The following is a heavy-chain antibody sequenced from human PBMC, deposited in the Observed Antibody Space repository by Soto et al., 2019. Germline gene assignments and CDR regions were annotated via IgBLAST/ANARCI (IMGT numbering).Heavy chain of an antibody. CDR3: AREEPYYYDSSGYYFDH. CDR1: GLIVSSNF. J-gene: IGHJ4*02. Sequence: EVQLVESGGGLVQPGGSLRLSCAASGLIVSSNFMSWVRQAPGKGLEWVSIIYSGGTTYYADSVKGRFTISRDNSKNTLYLQMNSLGAEDTAVYYCAREEPYYYDSSGYYFDHWGQGTLVTVSS. CDR2: IYSGGTT. D-gene: IGHD3-22*01. V-gene: IGHV3-66*01.